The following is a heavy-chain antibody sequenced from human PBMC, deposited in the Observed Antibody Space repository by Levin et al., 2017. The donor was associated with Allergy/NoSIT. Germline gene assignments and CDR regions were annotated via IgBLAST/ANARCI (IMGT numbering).Heavy chain of an antibody. J-gene: IGHJ6*03. CDR1: GFTVSSTY. CDR3: ARVDGSYGSGSYYSAVAHQNYYYYYMDV. D-gene: IGHD3-10*01. V-gene: IGHV3-53*01. Sequence: LSLPCAASGFTVSSTYMSWVRQAPGKGLEWVSVIYSGGITYYADSVKGRFTISRDNSKNSLYLQMNSLRAEDTAVYYCARVDGSYGSGSYYSAVAHQNYYYYYMDVWGKGTTVTVSS. CDR2: IYSGGIT.